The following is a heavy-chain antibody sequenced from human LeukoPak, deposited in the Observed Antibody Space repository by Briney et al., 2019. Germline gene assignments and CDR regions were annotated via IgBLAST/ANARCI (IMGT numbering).Heavy chain of an antibody. CDR1: KFTFSNYA. V-gene: IGHV3-30-3*01. J-gene: IGHJ6*02. D-gene: IGHD1-1*01. CDR3: ARHRAQLVLDYYYGMDV. CDR2: ISYDGSNK. Sequence: GGSLRLSCAASKFTFSNYAMHWVRQAPGKGLEWVAVISYDGSNKYYADSVKGRFTISRDNSKNTLYLQMNSLRAEDTAVFYCARHRAQLVLDYYYGMDVWGQGTLVTVSS.